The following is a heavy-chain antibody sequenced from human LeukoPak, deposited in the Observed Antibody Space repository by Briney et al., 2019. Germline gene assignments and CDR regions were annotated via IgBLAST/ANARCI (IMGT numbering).Heavy chain of an antibody. D-gene: IGHD3-22*01. J-gene: IGHJ6*03. CDR3: ARDLHSSGSFYYYYMDV. V-gene: IGHV1-69*05. CDR2: IIPIFGTA. Sequence: ASVKVSCKASGGTFSSYAISWVRQAPGQGLEWMGRIIPIFGTANYAQKFQGRVTITTDESTSTAYMELSSLRSEDTAVYYCARDLHSSGSFYYYYMDVWGKGTTVTVSS. CDR1: GGTFSSYA.